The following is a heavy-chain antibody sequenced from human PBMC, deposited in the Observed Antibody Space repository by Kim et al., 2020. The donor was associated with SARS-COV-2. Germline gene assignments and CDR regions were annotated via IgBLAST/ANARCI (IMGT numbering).Heavy chain of an antibody. Sequence: GGSLRLSCAASGCPFSSYSMNWVRQAPGKGLECISSITSSSSYIYNSDSVKGRFTISRDNAMASLYLQMNSLRAEDTAVYYCARVLTSGWSYFDYWGQGTMVTVSS. D-gene: IGHD6-19*01. CDR1: GCPFSSYS. CDR3: ARVLTSGWSYFDY. V-gene: IGHV3-21*01. J-gene: IGHJ4*02. CDR2: ITSSSSYI.